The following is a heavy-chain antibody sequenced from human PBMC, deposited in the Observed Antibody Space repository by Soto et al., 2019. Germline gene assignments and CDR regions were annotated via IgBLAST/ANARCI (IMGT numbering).Heavy chain of an antibody. CDR3: ARDHGYSGYVVGDGY. CDR1: GFTFSSYG. V-gene: IGHV3-33*01. D-gene: IGHD5-12*01. CDR2: IWYDGGNK. J-gene: IGHJ4*02. Sequence: PGGSLRLSCAASGFTFSSYGMHWVRQAPGKGLEWVAVIWYDGGNKYYADSVKGRFTISRDNSKNTLYLQMNSLRAEDTAVYYCARDHGYSGYVVGDGYWGQGTLVTVSS.